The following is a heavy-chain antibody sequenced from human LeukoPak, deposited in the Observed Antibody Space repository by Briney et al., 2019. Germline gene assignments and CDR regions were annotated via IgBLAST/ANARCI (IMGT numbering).Heavy chain of an antibody. J-gene: IGHJ4*02. V-gene: IGHV4-39*01. CDR3: ARYDFDWLPKVDY. CDR2: IYYSGST. Sequence: SETLSLTCTVSGGSISSSSYYWGWIRQPPGKGLEWIGSIYYSGSTYYNPSLKSRVTISVDTSKNQFFLKLSSVTAADTAVYYCARYDFDWLPKVDYWGQGTLVTVSS. D-gene: IGHD3-9*01. CDR1: GGSISSSSYY.